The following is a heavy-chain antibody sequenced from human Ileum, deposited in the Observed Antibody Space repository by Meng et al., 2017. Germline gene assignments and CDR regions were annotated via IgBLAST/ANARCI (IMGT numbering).Heavy chain of an antibody. V-gene: IGHV3-74*01. J-gene: IGHJ4*02. CDR1: GFTLSQNW. D-gene: IGHD1-1*01. CDR2: VSGDGSTT. Sequence: GGSLRLSCAASGFTLSQNWMHWVRQVPGKGLVWVSRVSGDGSTTDYADSVKGRFTISRDNAKNTLYLQMDSLRAEDTGVYYCARDLQQFYSWGQGTLVTVSS. CDR3: ARDLQQFYS.